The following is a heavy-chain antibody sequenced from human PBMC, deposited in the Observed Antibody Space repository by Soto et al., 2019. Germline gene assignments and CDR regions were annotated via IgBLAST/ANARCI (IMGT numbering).Heavy chain of an antibody. Sequence: GGSLRLSCAASGFTFTRYSMNWVRQAPGKGLEWVSSISSTTNYIYYGDSMKGRFTISRDNAKNPLYLEMNSLRAEDTAVYYCARESEDLTSNFDYWGQGTLVTVSS. V-gene: IGHV3-21*06. CDR1: GFTFTRYS. CDR2: ISSTTNYI. J-gene: IGHJ4*02. CDR3: ARESEDLTSNFDY.